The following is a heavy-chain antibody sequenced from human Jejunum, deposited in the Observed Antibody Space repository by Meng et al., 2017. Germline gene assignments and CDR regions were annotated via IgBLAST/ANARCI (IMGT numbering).Heavy chain of an antibody. D-gene: IGHD6-19*01. CDR1: GFTFSTYE. CDR2: ISSSGTST. Sequence: GGSLRLSCAASGFTFSTYEMNWVRQAPGKGPEWVSYISSSGTSTHYADSVQGGFTISRDNPKNSLYLQLDSLRVDDTAIYYWARSSGWFGFDSWGQGTLVTVSS. J-gene: IGHJ4*02. CDR3: ARSSGWFGFDS. V-gene: IGHV3-48*03.